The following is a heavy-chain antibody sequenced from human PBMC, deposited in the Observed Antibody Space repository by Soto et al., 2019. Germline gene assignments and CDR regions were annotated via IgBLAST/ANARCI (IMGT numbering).Heavy chain of an antibody. CDR3: ASSGSYNGVDY. J-gene: IGHJ4*02. CDR1: GGSISSGDYY. D-gene: IGHD1-26*01. Sequence: SETLSLTCTVSGGSISSGDYYWSWIRQPPGKGLEWIGYIYYSGSTYYNPSLKSRVTISVDTSKNQFSLKLSSVTAADTAVYYCASSGSYNGVDYWGQGTLVTVSS. V-gene: IGHV4-30-4*01. CDR2: IYYSGST.